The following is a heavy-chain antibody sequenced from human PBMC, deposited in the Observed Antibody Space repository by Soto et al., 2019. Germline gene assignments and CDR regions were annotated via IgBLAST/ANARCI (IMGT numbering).Heavy chain of an antibody. J-gene: IGHJ4*02. D-gene: IGHD5-18*01. CDR1: GFTFTSYW. CDR3: VKILQYSYGLPH. Sequence: LSLSCAASGFTFTSYWMSWVRQAPGKGLEWVAVISYDGSNKYYADSVKGRFTISRDNSKNTLYLQMSSLRAEDTAVYYCVKILQYSYGLPHWGQGTLVTVSS. V-gene: IGHV3-30*18. CDR2: ISYDGSNK.